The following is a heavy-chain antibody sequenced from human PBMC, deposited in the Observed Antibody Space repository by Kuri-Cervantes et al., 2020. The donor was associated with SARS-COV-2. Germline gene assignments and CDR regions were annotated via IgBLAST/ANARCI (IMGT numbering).Heavy chain of an antibody. CDR1: GGSFSGYY. Sequence: SETLSLTCAVYGGSFSGYYWSWIRQPPGKGLEWIGEINHSGSTNYNPSLKSRVTISVETSKNQFSLKLSSVTAADTAVYYCASIVVVPAASGYYYYGMDVWGQGTTVTVSS. CDR3: ASIVVVPAASGYYYYGMDV. V-gene: IGHV4-34*01. J-gene: IGHJ6*02. CDR2: INHSGST. D-gene: IGHD2-2*01.